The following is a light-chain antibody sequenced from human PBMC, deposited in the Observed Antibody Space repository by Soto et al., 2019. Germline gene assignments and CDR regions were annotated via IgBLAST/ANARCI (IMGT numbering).Light chain of an antibody. CDR3: PSDTSSTTLYV. Sequence: QSVLTQPASVSGSPGQSISISCTGPSSDVGDYISVSWFQQHPGKAPKLMIYEVSNRPSGVSNRFSGSESANTASLTISGRQAEDEADYYCPSDTSSTTLYVFGTGTKLTVL. V-gene: IGLV2-14*01. CDR2: EVS. J-gene: IGLJ1*01. CDR1: SSDVGDYIS.